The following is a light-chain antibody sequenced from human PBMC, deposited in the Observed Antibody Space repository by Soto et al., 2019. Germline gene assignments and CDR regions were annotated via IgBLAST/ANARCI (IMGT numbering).Light chain of an antibody. CDR3: SSYTRSSYLYV. Sequence: QSVLTQPASVSGAPGRSITITCTGTSSDVGGYNYVSWYQRHPGKDTKHMIYEVSNRLCGVSNRVSGLKSDNISYLTITKLQAEDEAHYYCSSYTRSSYLYVFGPGTKVTAL. J-gene: IGLJ1*01. CDR2: EVS. V-gene: IGLV2-14*01. CDR1: SSDVGGYNY.